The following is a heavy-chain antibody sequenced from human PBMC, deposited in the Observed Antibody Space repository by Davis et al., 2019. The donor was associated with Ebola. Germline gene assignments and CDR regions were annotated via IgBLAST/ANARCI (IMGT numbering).Heavy chain of an antibody. J-gene: IGHJ4*02. CDR2: ISSSSSYI. CDR3: AKAGYCSSTSCYPYLNYFDY. V-gene: IGHV3-21*01. Sequence: GESLKISCAASGFTFSSYSMNWVRQAPGKGLEWVSSISSSSSYIYYADSVKGRFTISRDNAKNSLYLQMNSLRAEDTAVYYCAKAGYCSSTSCYPYLNYFDYWGQGTLVTVSS. D-gene: IGHD2-2*01. CDR1: GFTFSSYS.